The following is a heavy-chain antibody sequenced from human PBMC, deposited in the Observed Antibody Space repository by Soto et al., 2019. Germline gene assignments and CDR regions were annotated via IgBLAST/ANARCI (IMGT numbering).Heavy chain of an antibody. V-gene: IGHV4-31*03. CDR3: ARVIGDPAQIPNTLFDY. Sequence: NPSETLSLTCTVSGGSISSGGYYWSWIRQHPGKGLEWIGYIYYSGSTYYNPSLKSRVTISVDTSKNQFSLKPSSVTAADTAVYYCARVIGDPAQIPNTLFDYWGQGTLVTVSS. D-gene: IGHD2-21*01. CDR1: GGSISSGGYY. J-gene: IGHJ4*02. CDR2: IYYSGST.